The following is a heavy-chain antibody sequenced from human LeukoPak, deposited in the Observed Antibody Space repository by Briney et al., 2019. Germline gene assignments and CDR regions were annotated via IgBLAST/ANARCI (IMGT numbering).Heavy chain of an antibody. Sequence: SETLSLTCAVYGGSFSGYYWSWIRQPPGKGLEWIGEINHSGSTNYNPSLKSRVTISVDTSKNQFSLKLSSVTAADTAVYYCARGVYRSGGSCYSWGVRNWFDPWGQGTLVTVSS. J-gene: IGHJ5*02. V-gene: IGHV4-34*01. CDR3: ARGVYRSGGSCYSWGVRNWFDP. CDR1: GGSFSGYY. CDR2: INHSGST. D-gene: IGHD2-15*01.